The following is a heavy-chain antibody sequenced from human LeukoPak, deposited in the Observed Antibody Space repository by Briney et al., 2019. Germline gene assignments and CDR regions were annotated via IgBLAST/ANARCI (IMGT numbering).Heavy chain of an antibody. Sequence: PGGSLRLSCAASGFTFSSYSMNWVRQAPGKGLEWVSSISSSSSYIYYADSVKGRFTISRDNAKNSLYLQMNSLRAEDTAVYYCARDYYDSGGYLGYWGQGTLVTVSS. J-gene: IGHJ4*02. V-gene: IGHV3-21*01. CDR2: ISSSSSYI. CDR1: GFTFSSYS. D-gene: IGHD3-22*01. CDR3: ARDYYDSGGYLGY.